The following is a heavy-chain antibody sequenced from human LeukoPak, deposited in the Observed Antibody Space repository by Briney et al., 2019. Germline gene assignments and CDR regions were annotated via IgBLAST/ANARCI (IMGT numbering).Heavy chain of an antibody. D-gene: IGHD3-22*01. Sequence: GASVKVSCKASGYTFASYYIHWVRQAPGQGLEWMGMINPSGGSTSYAQNLQGRVTMTRDTSTSTIYMELSSLRSEDTAVYYCARAVGKGPLYDNSGFFYAGGAFNIWGQGTTVIVSS. J-gene: IGHJ3*02. V-gene: IGHV1-46*01. CDR2: INPSGGST. CDR1: GYTFASYY. CDR3: ARAVGKGPLYDNSGFFYAGGAFNI.